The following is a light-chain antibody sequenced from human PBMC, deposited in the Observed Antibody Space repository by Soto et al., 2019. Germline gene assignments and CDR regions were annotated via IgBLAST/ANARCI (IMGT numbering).Light chain of an antibody. CDR1: QSVSSN. J-gene: IGKJ2*01. V-gene: IGKV3-15*01. Sequence: ETVMTQSPATLSLSPGERATLSCRASQSVSSNLAWYQQKPGQAPRLLIYATSTRATGIPARFSGSGSGTEFTLTISSLQSEDFAVYYCQQYNNLPLYTFGQETKLEIK. CDR2: ATS. CDR3: QQYNNLPLYT.